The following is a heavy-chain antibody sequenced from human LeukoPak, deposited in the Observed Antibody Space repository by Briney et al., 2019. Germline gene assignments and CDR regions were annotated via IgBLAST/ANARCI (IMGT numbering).Heavy chain of an antibody. Sequence: GGSLRLSCAASGFTFSSHAMSWVRQAPGKGLEWVSAISGSGGSTYYADSVKGRFAISRDNSKNTLYLQMNSLRAEDTAVYYCARDSNYYDTDWGQGTLVTVSS. CDR1: GFTFSSHA. D-gene: IGHD3-22*01. CDR2: ISGSGGST. J-gene: IGHJ4*02. CDR3: ARDSNYYDTD. V-gene: IGHV3-23*01.